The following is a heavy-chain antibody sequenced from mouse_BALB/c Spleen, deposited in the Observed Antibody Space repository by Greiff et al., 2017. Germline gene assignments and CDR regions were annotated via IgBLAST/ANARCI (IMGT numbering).Heavy chain of an antibody. CDR1: GYTFTSYY. CDR3: ARWETSYYAMDY. Sequence: QVQLQQSGPELVKPGASVRISCKASGYTFTSYYIHWVKQRPGQGLEWIGWIYPGNVNTKYNEKFKGKATLTADKSSSTAYMQLSSLTSEDSAVYFCARWETSYYAMDYWGQGTSVTVSS. CDR2: IYPGNVNT. J-gene: IGHJ4*01. V-gene: IGHV1S56*01. D-gene: IGHD4-1*01.